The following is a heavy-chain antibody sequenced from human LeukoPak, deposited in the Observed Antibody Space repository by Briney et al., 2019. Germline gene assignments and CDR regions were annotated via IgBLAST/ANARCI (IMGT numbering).Heavy chain of an antibody. D-gene: IGHD2-2*02. CDR2: ISSSGSTI. J-gene: IGHJ4*02. CDR1: GFTFSSYE. V-gene: IGHV3-48*03. CDR3: ARRGYRRGLDY. Sequence: GGSLRLSCAASGFTFSSYEMNWVRQAPGKGLEWVSYISSSGSTIYYADSVKGRFTISRDNAKNSLYLQMNSLRAEDTAVYYCARRGYRRGLDYWGQGTLVTVSS.